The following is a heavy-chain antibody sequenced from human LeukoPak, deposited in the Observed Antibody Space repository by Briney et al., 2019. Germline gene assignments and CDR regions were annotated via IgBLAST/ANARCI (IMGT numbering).Heavy chain of an antibody. CDR1: GGSFSDYS. D-gene: IGHD3-10*01. V-gene: IGHV4-34*01. CDR2: INHRGGT. CDR3: ASGVGEFFPDAFNI. Sequence: SETLSLTCAVFGGSFSDYSWTWIRQTPGKGLEWTGEINHRGGTNYNPSLKSRLTISVDTPKNQFSLNLTPVTAADTAVYYCASGVGEFFPDAFNIWGQGTMVGVFS. J-gene: IGHJ3*02.